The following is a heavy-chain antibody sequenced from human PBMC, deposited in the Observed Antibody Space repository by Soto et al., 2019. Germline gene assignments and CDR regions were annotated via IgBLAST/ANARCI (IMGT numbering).Heavy chain of an antibody. D-gene: IGHD6-19*01. CDR1: GGSISSSSYY. V-gene: IGHV4-39*01. CDR3: ASIAVYYFDY. J-gene: IGHJ4*02. Sequence: PSETLSLTCTVSGGSISSSSYYWGWIRQPPGKGLEWIGSIYYSGSTYYNPSLKSRVTISVDTSKNQFSLKLSSVTAAETAVYYCASIAVYYFDYWGQGTLVTVSS. CDR2: IYYSGST.